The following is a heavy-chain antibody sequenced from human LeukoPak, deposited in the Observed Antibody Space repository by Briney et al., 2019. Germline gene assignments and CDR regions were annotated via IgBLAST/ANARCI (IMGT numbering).Heavy chain of an antibody. CDR2: INPSGGST. Sequence: GASVKVSCKASGYTFTSYYMHWVRQAPGQGLEWMGIINPSGGSTSYAQKFQGRVTITRDMSTSTVYMELSSLRSEDTAVYYCAREWGSGYYTDYWGQGTLVTVSS. D-gene: IGHD3-22*01. J-gene: IGHJ4*02. CDR1: GYTFTSYY. CDR3: AREWGSGYYTDY. V-gene: IGHV1-46*01.